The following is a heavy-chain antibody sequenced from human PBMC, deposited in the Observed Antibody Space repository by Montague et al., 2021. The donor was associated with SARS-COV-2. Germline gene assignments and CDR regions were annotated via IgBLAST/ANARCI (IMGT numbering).Heavy chain of an antibody. CDR3: ARDQNHGMDV. CDR2: IHGRGDGT. Sequence: SRRLSLSASGFTFSSHGMYWVRQPPGKGLEWVSEIHGRGDGTYYADSVKGRFTISRDNSKNTLYLQMNSLRVEDTAVYYCARDQNHGMDVWGQGTTVIVSS. V-gene: IGHV3-23*01. J-gene: IGHJ6*02. CDR1: GFTFSSHG. D-gene: IGHD1-14*01.